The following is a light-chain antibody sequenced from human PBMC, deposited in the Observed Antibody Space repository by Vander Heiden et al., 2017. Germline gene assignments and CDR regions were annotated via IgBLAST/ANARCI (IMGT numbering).Light chain of an antibody. J-gene: IGLJ2*01. V-gene: IGLV4-69*01. CDR1: SGHISYA. CDR3: QTWGPGVVV. Sequence: QLVLTQSPSASASLESTVKPTFTMSSGHISYAIGWHQQQPEKGPRHLMKLNSDGSHTKGDGIPDRFSGSSSGTERYLTISSLQSEDEADYYCQTWGPGVVVFGGGTKLTVL. CDR2: LNSDGSH.